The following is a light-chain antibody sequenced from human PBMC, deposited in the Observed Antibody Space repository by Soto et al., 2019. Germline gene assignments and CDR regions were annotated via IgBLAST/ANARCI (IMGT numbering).Light chain of an antibody. J-gene: IGLJ3*02. Sequence: QSALTQPASVSGSPGQSITISCTGTSSDFGSYSVVSWYQQHPGKAPKLLIYEGTKRPSGVSNRFSGSESGNTDSLTISGLQAEDEADYYCHSYVRSTLVFGGGTKLTVL. CDR3: HSYVRSTLV. V-gene: IGLV2-23*01. CDR1: SSDFGSYSV. CDR2: EGT.